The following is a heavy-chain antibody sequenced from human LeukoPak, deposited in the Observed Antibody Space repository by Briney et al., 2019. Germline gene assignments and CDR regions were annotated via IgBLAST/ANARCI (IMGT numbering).Heavy chain of an antibody. CDR2: ISGSGGNT. D-gene: IGHD3-22*01. V-gene: IGHV3-23*01. CDR3: AKEDGVTMIVVARGMDV. J-gene: IGHJ6*03. CDR1: GFTFSSYG. Sequence: GGSLRLSCAASGFTFSSYGMSWVRQAPGKGLEWVSAISGSGGNTYYADSVKGRFTISRDNSKNTLYLQMNSLRAEDTAIYYCAKEDGVTMIVVARGMDVWGKGTTVTVSS.